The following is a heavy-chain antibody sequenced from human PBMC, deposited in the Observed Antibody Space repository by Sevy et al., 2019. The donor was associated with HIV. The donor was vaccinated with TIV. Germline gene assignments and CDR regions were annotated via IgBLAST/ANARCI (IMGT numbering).Heavy chain of an antibody. V-gene: IGHV3-11*01. CDR3: ARDHVKDGDLGDYYYYAMDV. J-gene: IGHJ6*02. CDR1: GFTFRDYY. Sequence: GGSLRLSCAASGFTFRDYYMSWIRQAPGKGLEWLSYISGSDNTIYYADSVKGRFTISRDNAKNSLYLQMNSLRAEDTAVYYCARDHVKDGDLGDYYYYAMDVWGQGPSVTVSS. CDR2: ISGSDNTI. D-gene: IGHD4-17*01.